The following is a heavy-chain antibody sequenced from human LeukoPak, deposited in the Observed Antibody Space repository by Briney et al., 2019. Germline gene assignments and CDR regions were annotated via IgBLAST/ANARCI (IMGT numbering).Heavy chain of an antibody. Sequence: SETLSLTCTVSGGSISSSSYYWGWIRQPPGKGLEWIGSIYYSGSTYYNPSLKSRVTISVDTSKNQFSLKLSSVTAADTAVYYCARDIEADYYDSSGYRYYFDYWGQGTLVTVSS. V-gene: IGHV4-39*07. CDR1: GGSISSSSYY. J-gene: IGHJ4*02. D-gene: IGHD3-22*01. CDR3: ARDIEADYYDSSGYRYYFDY. CDR2: IYYSGST.